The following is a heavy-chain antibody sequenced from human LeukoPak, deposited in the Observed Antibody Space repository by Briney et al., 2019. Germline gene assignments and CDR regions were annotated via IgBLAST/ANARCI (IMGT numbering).Heavy chain of an antibody. Sequence: ASVKVSCKVSGYTLTELSMHWVRQAPGKGLEWMGGFDPEDGETIYAQKFQGRVTMTEDTSTDTAYMELSSLRSEDTAVYYCAAYYDYVWGSYREYRVDVWGKGTTVTVSS. CDR3: AAYYDYVWGSYREYRVDV. D-gene: IGHD3-16*01. J-gene: IGHJ6*04. V-gene: IGHV1-24*01. CDR2: FDPEDGET. CDR1: GYTLTELS.